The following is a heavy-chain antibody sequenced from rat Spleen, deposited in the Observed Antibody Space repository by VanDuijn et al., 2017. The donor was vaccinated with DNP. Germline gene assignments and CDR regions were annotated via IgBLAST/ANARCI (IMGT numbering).Heavy chain of an antibody. CDR2: IWSGGTT. J-gene: IGHJ2*01. CDR1: GFSLTSNS. Sequence: QVQLKESGPGLVQPSQTLSLTCTVSGFSLTSNSVSWVRQPPGKGLEWMGTIWSGGTTDYNSALKSRLSISRDTSNSQVFLRMNSLQTEDTAIYFCTREREPSNNPYYFDCWGQGVMVTVSS. V-gene: IGHV2-15*01. D-gene: IGHD1-10*01. CDR3: TREREPSNNPYYFDC.